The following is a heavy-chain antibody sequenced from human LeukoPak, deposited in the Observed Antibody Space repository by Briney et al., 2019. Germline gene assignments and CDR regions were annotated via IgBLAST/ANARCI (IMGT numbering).Heavy chain of an antibody. Sequence: GGSLRLSCAASGFTFSSYSMNWVRQAPGKGLEWVSYIISSSSTIYYADSVKGRFTISRDNSKNSLYLQMNSLRAEDTAVYYCARDGYCSVGSCLDFGYWGQGALGNGSS. CDR3: ARDGYCSVGSCLDFGY. V-gene: IGHV3-48*01. CDR2: IISSSSTI. CDR1: GFTFSSYS. J-gene: IGHJ4*02. D-gene: IGHD2-15*01.